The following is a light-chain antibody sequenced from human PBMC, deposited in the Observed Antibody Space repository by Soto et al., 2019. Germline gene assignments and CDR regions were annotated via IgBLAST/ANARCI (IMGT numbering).Light chain of an antibody. Sequence: QAVVTQPPSVSAAPGQKVTISCSGSSSNIGNNYVSWYQQLPGTAPKLLIYDNNKRPSGIPDRFSGSKSGTSATLGITGLQTGDEADDYCGTWDSSLSAWVFGGGTKLTVL. V-gene: IGLV1-51*01. CDR2: DNN. CDR1: SSNIGNNY. J-gene: IGLJ3*02. CDR3: GTWDSSLSAWV.